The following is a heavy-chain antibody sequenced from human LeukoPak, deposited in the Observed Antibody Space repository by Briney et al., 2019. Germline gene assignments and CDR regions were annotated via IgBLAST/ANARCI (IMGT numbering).Heavy chain of an antibody. CDR2: IAYDGSRA. CDR3: TRYNNDHFDY. Sequence: GGSLRLSCAGSGFTFGGYGMHWFRQTPGKGLEWVAIIAYDGSRAFYADPVKGRFTISRDNSKNTMSVQMDDLRAEDTAVYYCTRYNNDHFDYWGQGTLVTVSS. V-gene: IGHV3-33*01. D-gene: IGHD1-14*01. CDR1: GFTFGGYG. J-gene: IGHJ4*02.